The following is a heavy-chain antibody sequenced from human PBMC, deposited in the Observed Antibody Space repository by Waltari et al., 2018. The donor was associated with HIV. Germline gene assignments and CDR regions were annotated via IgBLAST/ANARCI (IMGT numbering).Heavy chain of an antibody. CDR1: VDYISISY. Sequence: QVQLQESGPGLVKPSATLSLTCTVSVDYISISYWTWIRQPPGKGLEWIGYTSPLGNTDYNPSLKSRVAISVDTSQSQFSLKLSSVTAADTAVYYCARAAAGRVLDYWGQGILVTVSS. CDR2: TSPLGNT. J-gene: IGHJ4*02. D-gene: IGHD6-13*01. CDR3: ARAAAGRVLDY. V-gene: IGHV4-59*01.